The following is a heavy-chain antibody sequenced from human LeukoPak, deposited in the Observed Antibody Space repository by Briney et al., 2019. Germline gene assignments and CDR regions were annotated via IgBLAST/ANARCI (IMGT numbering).Heavy chain of an antibody. CDR3: ARQSTPHGNFDY. J-gene: IGHJ4*02. Sequence: SGGSLRLSCAASGLILSNYAMHWVRQPAGKGLEWVSALGTAGDTFYPGSVEGRFTISRDNAKKSLFLQMSSLRAEDTAIYYCARQSTPHGNFDYWGQGTLVTVSS. D-gene: IGHD5-24*01. V-gene: IGHV3-13*01. CDR2: LGTAGDT. CDR1: GLILSNYA.